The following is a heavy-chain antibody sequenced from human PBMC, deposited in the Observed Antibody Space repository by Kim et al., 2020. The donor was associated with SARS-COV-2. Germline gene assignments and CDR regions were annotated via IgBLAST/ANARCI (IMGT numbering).Heavy chain of an antibody. CDR1: NGSISSTSYY. CDR2: INYSGST. J-gene: IGHJ6*02. V-gene: IGHV4-39*01. CDR3: ARQGFKVGYGMDV. D-gene: IGHD1-26*01. Sequence: SETLSLTCTASNGSISSTSYYWGWLRRPPGKGLEWIGSINYSGSTNYNPSLKSRVTLSVDTYKNQFSLTLSSVSAADTAVYYCARQGFKVGYGMDVWGQGTAVTVSS.